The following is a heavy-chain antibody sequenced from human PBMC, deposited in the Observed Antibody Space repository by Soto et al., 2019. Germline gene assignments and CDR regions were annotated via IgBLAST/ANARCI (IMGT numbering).Heavy chain of an antibody. CDR1: GGSISSSSYY. J-gene: IGHJ6*02. Sequence: LSLTCTVSGGSISSSSYYWGWIRQPPGKGLEWIGSIYYSGSTYYNPSLKSRVTISVDTSKNQFSLKLSSVTAADTAVYYCARSGGSGSGSYRFYYYYYGMDVWGQGTTVTVSS. V-gene: IGHV4-39*01. D-gene: IGHD3-10*01. CDR2: IYYSGST. CDR3: ARSGGSGSGSYRFYYYYYGMDV.